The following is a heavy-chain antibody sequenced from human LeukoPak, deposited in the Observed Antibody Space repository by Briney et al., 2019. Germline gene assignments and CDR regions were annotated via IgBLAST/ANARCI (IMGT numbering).Heavy chain of an antibody. V-gene: IGHV1-2*02. J-gene: IGHJ6*02. CDR2: INPNSGGT. CDR3: AREGGAPYYYGSGSFHYYYYGMDV. D-gene: IGHD3-10*01. CDR1: GYTFTGYY. Sequence: ASVKVSCKASGYTFTGYYMHWVRQAPGQGLEWMGWINPNSGGTNYAQKFQGRVTMTRDTSISTAYMELGRLRSDDTAVYYCAREGGAPYYYGSGSFHYYYYGMDVWGQGTTVTVSS.